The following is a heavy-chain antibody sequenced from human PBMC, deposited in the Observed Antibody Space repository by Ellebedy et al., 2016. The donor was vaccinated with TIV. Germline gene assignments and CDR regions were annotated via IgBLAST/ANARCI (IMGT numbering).Heavy chain of an antibody. J-gene: IGHJ5*02. CDR2: LYYTGST. CDR1: GDSIVSSSYY. D-gene: IGHD3-10*01. Sequence: SETLSLTCTVSGDSIVSSSYYWGWIRQPPGKGLEWIGSLYYTGSTYYNPSLKSRVTVSVDRSRNRFSLKLSSVTAADTAVYYCARALLWFGESSFDPWGQGTLVTVSS. CDR3: ARALLWFGESSFDP. V-gene: IGHV4-39*02.